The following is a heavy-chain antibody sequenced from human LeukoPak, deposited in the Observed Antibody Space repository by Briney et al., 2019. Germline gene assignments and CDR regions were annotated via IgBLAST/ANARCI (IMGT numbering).Heavy chain of an antibody. CDR1: GGSISNYY. CDR3: ARHYHILYGSGSYYNRNKYYFDY. Sequence: SETLSLTRTVSGGSISNYYWSWIRQPPGKGLEWIGYIYYSGTTKYNPSLKSRVTISLDTSKNQFSLELSSVTAADTAVYYCARHYHILYGSGSYYNRNKYYFDYWGQGTLVTVSS. J-gene: IGHJ4*02. D-gene: IGHD3-10*01. V-gene: IGHV4-59*08. CDR2: IYYSGTT.